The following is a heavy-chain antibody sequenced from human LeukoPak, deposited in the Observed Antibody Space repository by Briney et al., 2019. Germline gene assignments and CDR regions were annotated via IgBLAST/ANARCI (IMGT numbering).Heavy chain of an antibody. D-gene: IGHD4-23*01. V-gene: IGHV3-48*03. J-gene: IGHJ4*02. CDR3: ARDYGGSSPFDY. CDR1: GFTFSSYE. CDR2: ISSSGSTI. Sequence: GGSLRLSCAASGFTFSSYEMHWVRQAPGKGLEWVSYISSSGSTIYYADSVKGRFTISRDNAKNSLYLQMDSLRAEDTAVYYCARDYGGSSPFDYWGQGTLVTVSS.